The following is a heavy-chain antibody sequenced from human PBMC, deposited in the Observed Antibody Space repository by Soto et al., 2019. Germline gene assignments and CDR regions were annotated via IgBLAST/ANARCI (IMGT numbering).Heavy chain of an antibody. CDR1: GGSFSDYS. V-gene: IGHV4-34*01. CDR3: ARKMTARHNWFDP. Sequence: QVQLQQWGAGLLKPSETLSLTCAVYGGSFSDYSWTWIRQPPGKRLEWIGDINYSGNTNYNPSLKSRVTISLDTSKHQFSLKLSSVTAADTAVYSCARKMTARHNWFDPWGQGALVTVSS. D-gene: IGHD6-6*01. J-gene: IGHJ5*02. CDR2: INYSGNT.